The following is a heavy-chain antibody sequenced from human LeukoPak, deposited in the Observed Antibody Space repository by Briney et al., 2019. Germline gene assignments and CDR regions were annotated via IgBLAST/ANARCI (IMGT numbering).Heavy chain of an antibody. CDR3: AKAPSLIVGASRCDY. CDR1: GFTFSSYA. J-gene: IGHJ4*02. D-gene: IGHD1-26*01. V-gene: IGHV3-23*01. Sequence: GGSLRLSCAASGFTFSSYAMSWVRQAPGKGLEWVSAISGSGGSTYYADSVKGRFTISRDNSKNTLYLQMNSLRGEDTAVYYCAKAPSLIVGASRCDYWGQGTLVTVSS. CDR2: ISGSGGST.